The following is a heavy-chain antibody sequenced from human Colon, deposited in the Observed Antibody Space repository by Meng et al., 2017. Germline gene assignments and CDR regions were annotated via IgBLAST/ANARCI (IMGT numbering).Heavy chain of an antibody. CDR1: GYTFTSYD. D-gene: IGHD1-1*01. V-gene: IGHV1-8*01. J-gene: IGHJ5*02. Sequence: VSHSSVACGYTFTSYDINWVRQATGQGLEWMGWMNPNSGNTGYAQKFQGRVTMTRNTSISTAYMELSSLRSEDTAVYYCARAPPRYNWNSKELSNWFDPWGQGTLVTVSS. CDR3: ARAPPRYNWNSKELSNWFDP. CDR2: MNPNSGNT.